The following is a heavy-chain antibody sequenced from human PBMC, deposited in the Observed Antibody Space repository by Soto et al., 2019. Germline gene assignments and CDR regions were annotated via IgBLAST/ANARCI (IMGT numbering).Heavy chain of an antibody. D-gene: IGHD3-10*01. V-gene: IGHV2-26*01. Sequence: QVTLKESGPVLVKPTETLTLICTVSGFSLSNARMGVSWIRQPPGKALKWLAHIFSNDEKSYSTSLKSRLTISKDASKTQVVLTMTNMDPVDTATYYCARMRVGMVRGVIIPYDYGMDVWGQGTTGTVSS. CDR1: GFSLSNARMG. J-gene: IGHJ6*02. CDR3: ARMRVGMVRGVIIPYDYGMDV. CDR2: IFSNDEK.